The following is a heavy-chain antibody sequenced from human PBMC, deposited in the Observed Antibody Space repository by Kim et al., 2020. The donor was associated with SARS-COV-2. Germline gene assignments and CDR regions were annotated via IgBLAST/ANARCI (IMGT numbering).Heavy chain of an antibody. CDR1: GFTFNNYA. CDR3: AKDGGRRWATGWYYFDN. CDR2: ISGSGTRT. Sequence: GGSLRLSCAASGFTFNNYAMSWVRQAPGKGLEWVSYISGSGTRTYYTDSVRGRFTISRDNSKGMLYLQMISLRAEDTTVYYCAKDGGRRWATGWYYFDN. V-gene: IGHV3-23*01. J-gene: IGHJ4*01. D-gene: IGHD6-19*01.